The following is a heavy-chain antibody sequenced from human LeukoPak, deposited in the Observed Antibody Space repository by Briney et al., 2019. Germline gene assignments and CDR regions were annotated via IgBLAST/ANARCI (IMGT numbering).Heavy chain of an antibody. CDR3: ASAGGYTYGTGGY. J-gene: IGHJ4*02. D-gene: IGHD5-18*01. CDR2: IYSGGSP. V-gene: IGHV3-66*01. Sequence: GGSLRLSCAASGFTVSTNYMSWVRQAPGKGLEWVSIIYSGGSPYYADSVKGRFTISRDNSKNALDLQMSSLRAEDTAVYCCASAGGYTYGTGGYWGQGTLVTVSS. CDR1: GFTVSTNY.